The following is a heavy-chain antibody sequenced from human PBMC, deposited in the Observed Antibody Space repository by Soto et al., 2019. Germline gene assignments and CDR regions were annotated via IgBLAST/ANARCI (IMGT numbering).Heavy chain of an antibody. D-gene: IGHD6-19*01. V-gene: IGHV3-13*04. CDR3: ARAGAVAGTALDY. CDR2: IGSGGDT. CDR1: GFTFSSYD. J-gene: IGHJ4*02. Sequence: EVQLVESGGGLVQPGGSLRLSSAASGFTFSSYDMHWVRQVIGKGLEWVSGIGSGGDTYYPGSVKGRFTISRENAKNSFYLQMTSLRAGDTAIYYCARAGAVAGTALDYWGQGTLVAVSS.